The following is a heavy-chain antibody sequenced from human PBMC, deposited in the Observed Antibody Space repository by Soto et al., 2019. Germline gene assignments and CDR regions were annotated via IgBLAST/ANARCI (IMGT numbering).Heavy chain of an antibody. CDR1: GGSISSGGYY. CDR3: ARGYYYDSSGGYNWFDP. D-gene: IGHD3-22*01. V-gene: IGHV4-31*03. Sequence: QVQLQESGPGLVKPSQTLSLTCTVSGGSISSGGYYWSWIRQHPGKGLEWIGYIYYSGRTYYNPSLKSRVTISVDTSKNQFSLKLSSVTAADTAGYYCARGYYYDSSGGYNWFDPWGQGTLVTVSS. J-gene: IGHJ5*02. CDR2: IYYSGRT.